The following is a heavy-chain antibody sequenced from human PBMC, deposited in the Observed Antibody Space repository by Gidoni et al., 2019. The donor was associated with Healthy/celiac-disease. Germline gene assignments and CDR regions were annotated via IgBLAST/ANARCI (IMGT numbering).Heavy chain of an antibody. CDR1: GFPFSSYG. J-gene: IGHJ6*02. Sequence: QVQLLESGGGVVQPGRSLRLSCAASGFPFSSYGMPWVRQAPGKGLEWVAVIWYDGSNKYYADSVKGRFTISRDNSKNTLYLQMNSLRAEDTAVYYCAREEVVQGRNLGMDVWGQGTTVTVSS. V-gene: IGHV3-33*01. D-gene: IGHD3-10*01. CDR3: AREEVVQGRNLGMDV. CDR2: IWYDGSNK.